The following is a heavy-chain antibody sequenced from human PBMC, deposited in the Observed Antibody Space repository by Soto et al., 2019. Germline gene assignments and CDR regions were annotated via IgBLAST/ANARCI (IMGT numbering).Heavy chain of an antibody. CDR1: GGTFSSYA. CDR3: DLSSSWYSRYYVMDV. Sequence: SVKVSCKASGGTFSSYAISWVRQAAGQGLEWMGGIIPIFGTANYAQKFQGRVTITADESTSTAYMELSSLRSEDTAVYYCDLSSSWYSRYYVMDVWGQGTTVTVSS. CDR2: IIPIFGTA. J-gene: IGHJ6*02. V-gene: IGHV1-69*13. D-gene: IGHD6-13*01.